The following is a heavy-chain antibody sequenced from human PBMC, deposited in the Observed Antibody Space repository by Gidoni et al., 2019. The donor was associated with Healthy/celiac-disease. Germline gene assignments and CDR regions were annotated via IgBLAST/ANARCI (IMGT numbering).Heavy chain of an antibody. CDR3: AKGTYSSSWYPTYYFDY. Sequence: VRQAPGKGLEWVSAISGSGGSTYYADSVKGRFTISRDNSKNTLYLQMNSLRAEDTAVYYCAKGTYSSSWYPTYYFDYWGQGTLVTVSS. CDR2: ISGSGGST. J-gene: IGHJ4*02. V-gene: IGHV3-23*01. D-gene: IGHD6-13*01.